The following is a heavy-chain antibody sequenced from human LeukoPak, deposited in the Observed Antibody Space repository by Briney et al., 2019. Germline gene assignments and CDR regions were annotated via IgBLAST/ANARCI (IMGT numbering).Heavy chain of an antibody. CDR2: ISSTSIHI. V-gene: IGHV3-21*01. CDR1: GFTYSIYS. J-gene: IGHJ3*02. CDR3: VLGGAGGIRDVAYDI. Sequence: PGGSLRLSCAASGFTYSIYSMNCFRHAPGRGLDCVSSISSTSIHIYYADSVNGRFTISRDNAENSLYLQMNSLRAEDTAVYYCVLGGAGGIRDVAYDIWGQGTMVTVSS. D-gene: IGHD6-13*01.